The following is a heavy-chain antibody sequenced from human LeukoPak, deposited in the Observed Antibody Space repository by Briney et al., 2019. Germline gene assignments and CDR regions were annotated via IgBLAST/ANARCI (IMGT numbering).Heavy chain of an antibody. J-gene: IGHJ4*02. CDR1: GFTFRSHW. Sequence: GESLRLSCVASGFTFRSHWMNWVRHAPGQGMERVANINADGSGKYHVDSVQGRFTISRDNAKNSLYLQMNSLRAEDTAVYYCVRDATGLTKWGEGTLVTVSS. D-gene: IGHD4-11*01. CDR3: VRDATGLTK. CDR2: INADGSGK. V-gene: IGHV3-7*01.